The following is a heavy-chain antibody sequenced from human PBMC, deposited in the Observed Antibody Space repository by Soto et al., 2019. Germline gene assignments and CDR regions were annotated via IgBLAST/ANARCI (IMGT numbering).Heavy chain of an antibody. CDR2: ISGSGGST. J-gene: IGHJ4*02. CDR1: GFTFSSYA. D-gene: IGHD3-9*01. CDR3: AKDYYDILTGYSPPTHFDY. Sequence: GGSLRLSCAASGFTFSSYAMSWVRQAPGKGLEWVSAISGSGGSTYYADSVRGRFTISRDNSKNTLYLQMNSLRAEDTAVYYCAKDYYDILTGYSPPTHFDYWGQGTLVTVSS. V-gene: IGHV3-23*01.